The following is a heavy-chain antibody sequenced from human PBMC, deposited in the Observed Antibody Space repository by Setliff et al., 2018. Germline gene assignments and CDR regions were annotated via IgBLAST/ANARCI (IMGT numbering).Heavy chain of an antibody. Sequence: SETLSLTCTVTGGSISSYYWSWIRQPPGKGLEWIGYIYYSGSTNYNPSLKSRVTISVDTSKNQFSLNLSSVSAADTAVYYCARTFTGRYFDPWGRGTLVTVSS. CDR1: GGSISSYY. CDR2: IYYSGST. CDR3: ARTFTGRYFDP. V-gene: IGHV4-59*08. J-gene: IGHJ2*01.